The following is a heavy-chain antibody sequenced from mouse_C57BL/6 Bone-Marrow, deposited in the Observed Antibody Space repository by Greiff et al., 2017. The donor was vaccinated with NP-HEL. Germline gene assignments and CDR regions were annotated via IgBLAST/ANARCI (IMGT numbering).Heavy chain of an antibody. Sequence: VQLQQSGTVLARPGASVKMSCKTSGYTFTSYWMHWVNQRPGQGLEWLGAIYPGNSDTSYNQKFKGKAKLTAVTSASTAYMELSSLTNEDSAVYYCTRFYDYDVGWYFDVWGTGTTVTVSS. V-gene: IGHV1-5*01. CDR3: TRFYDYDVGWYFDV. J-gene: IGHJ1*03. CDR2: IYPGNSDT. CDR1: GYTFTSYW. D-gene: IGHD2-4*01.